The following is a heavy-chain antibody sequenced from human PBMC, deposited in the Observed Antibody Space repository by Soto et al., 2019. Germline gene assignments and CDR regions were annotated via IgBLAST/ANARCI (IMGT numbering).Heavy chain of an antibody. Sequence: GGSLRLSCAASGFPFSDHAMHWVRQTPGKGLEWVSAITGRGDSTYYADSVKGRFTISRDNSKSTLYLQMMSLRAVDTAVYYCAKDLYVQPPSGWFDPWGQGTVVTVS. CDR3: AKDLYVQPPSGWFDP. J-gene: IGHJ5*02. V-gene: IGHV3-23*01. D-gene: IGHD1-26*01. CDR1: GFPFSDHA. CDR2: ITGRGDST.